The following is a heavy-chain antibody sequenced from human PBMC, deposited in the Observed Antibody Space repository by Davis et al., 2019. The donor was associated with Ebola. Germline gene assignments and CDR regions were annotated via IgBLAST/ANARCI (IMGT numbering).Heavy chain of an antibody. Sequence: GGSLRLSCAASGFTSSSYSMNWVPQAPGKGLEWVPSISSSSSYLNYADSVKGRFTISRDNAKNSLYLQMNSLRAEDTAVYYCAKEYSYGDYVLYYYYGMDVWGKGTTVTVSS. J-gene: IGHJ6*04. CDR1: GFTSSSYS. CDR2: ISSSSSYL. CDR3: AKEYSYGDYVLYYYYGMDV. D-gene: IGHD4-17*01. V-gene: IGHV3-21*01.